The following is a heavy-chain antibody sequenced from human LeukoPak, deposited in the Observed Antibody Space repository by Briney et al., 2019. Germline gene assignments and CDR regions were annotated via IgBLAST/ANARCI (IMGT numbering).Heavy chain of an antibody. Sequence: GGSLRLSCTASGFTFSSYSMNWVRQAPGKGLEWVSYISSSGSTIYYADSVKGRFTISRDNAKNSLYLQMNSLRAEDTAVYYCARGPHYFDYWGQGTLVTVSS. CDR3: ARGPHYFDY. CDR2: ISSSGSTI. CDR1: GFTFSSYS. J-gene: IGHJ4*02. V-gene: IGHV3-48*04.